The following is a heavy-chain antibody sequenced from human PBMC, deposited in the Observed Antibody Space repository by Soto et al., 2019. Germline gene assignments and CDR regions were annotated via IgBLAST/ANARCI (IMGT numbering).Heavy chain of an antibody. CDR3: ARKNTYYYDSSGRMDV. Sequence: EVQLVESGGGLVQPGGSLGLSCAASGFTFSSYSMNWVRQAQGKGLEGVSYISSSSSTIYYADSVKGRFTISRDNAKNSLYLQMNSLRDEDTAVYYCARKNTYYYDSSGRMDVWGQGTTVTVSS. CDR2: ISSSSSTI. D-gene: IGHD3-22*01. J-gene: IGHJ6*02. V-gene: IGHV3-48*02. CDR1: GFTFSSYS.